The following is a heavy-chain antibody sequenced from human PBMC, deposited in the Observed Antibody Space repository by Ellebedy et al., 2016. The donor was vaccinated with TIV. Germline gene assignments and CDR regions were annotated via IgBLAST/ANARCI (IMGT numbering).Heavy chain of an antibody. Sequence: GESLKISXAATGLNFSDSYMSWVRQAPGRGLEWVAYISSSSSTIYYADSVKGRFTISRDNARKSLFLQMRSLRAEDTAVYYCSRDGGLYCRSGDCYFAYYGMDVWGQGTTVTVSS. CDR1: GLNFSDSY. CDR2: ISSSSSTI. CDR3: SRDGGLYCRSGDCYFAYYGMDV. D-gene: IGHD2-15*01. J-gene: IGHJ6*02. V-gene: IGHV3-11*01.